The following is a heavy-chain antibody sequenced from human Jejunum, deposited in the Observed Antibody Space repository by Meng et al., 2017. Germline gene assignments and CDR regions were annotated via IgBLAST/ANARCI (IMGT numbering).Heavy chain of an antibody. V-gene: IGHV1-3*04. CDR3: ARDEID. Sequence: QVPLVQVGGEVKKPWASGRNSCKASRYTFTTYKIHWVRQAPGQSLEWMRWINTATGDTHYLQKFQGRVSLTGDMSTFTDYMDLNRSTSDDTAVYYCARDEIDWGQGTLVTVSS. CDR1: RYTFTTYK. J-gene: IGHJ4*02. CDR2: INTATGDT.